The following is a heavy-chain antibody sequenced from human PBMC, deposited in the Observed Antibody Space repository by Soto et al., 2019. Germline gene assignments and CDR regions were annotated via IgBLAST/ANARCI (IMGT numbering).Heavy chain of an antibody. CDR3: ARAFVDTAMVTRYYFDY. Sequence: ASETLSLTCAVYGGSFSGYYWSWIRQPPGKGLEWIGEINHSGSTNYNPSLKSRVTISVDTSKNQFPLKPSSVTAADTAVYYCARAFVDTAMVTRYYFDYWGQGTLVTVSS. CDR2: INHSGST. CDR1: GGSFSGYY. V-gene: IGHV4-34*01. J-gene: IGHJ4*02. D-gene: IGHD5-18*01.